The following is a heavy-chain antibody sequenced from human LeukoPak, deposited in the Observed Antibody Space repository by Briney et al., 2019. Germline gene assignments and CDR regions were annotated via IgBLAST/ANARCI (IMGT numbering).Heavy chain of an antibody. V-gene: IGHV4-4*07. CDR3: ARVSGNSGYGLFDY. J-gene: IGHJ4*02. D-gene: IGHD5-12*01. Sequence: SETLSLTCTVSGGSISSYYWSWIRQPAGKGLEWIGRIYTSGSTNYNPSLKSRVTMSVDTSENQLSLKLSSVTAADTAVYYCARVSGNSGYGLFDYWGQGTLVTVSS. CDR1: GGSISSYY. CDR2: IYTSGST.